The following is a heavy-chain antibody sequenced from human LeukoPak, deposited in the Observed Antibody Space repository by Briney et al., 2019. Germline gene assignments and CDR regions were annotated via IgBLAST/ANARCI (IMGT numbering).Heavy chain of an antibody. J-gene: IGHJ4*02. CDR3: TTDVVSVWWEVLPTSATQGN. CDR2: ISGRGGST. D-gene: IGHD2-15*01. CDR1: GFTFSSYA. Sequence: GGSLRLSCAVSGFTFSSYAMTWVRQAPGKGLEWVSTISGRGGSTYYADSVRGRFTISRDNSKNTLYLQMNSLKIEDTAIYYCTTDVVSVWWEVLPTSATQGNWGPGTLVTVSS. V-gene: IGHV3-23*01.